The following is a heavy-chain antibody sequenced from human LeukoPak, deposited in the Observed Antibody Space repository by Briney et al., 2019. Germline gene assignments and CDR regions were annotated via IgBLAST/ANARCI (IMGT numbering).Heavy chain of an antibody. J-gene: IGHJ4*02. CDR1: AFTFSSHW. D-gene: IGHD5-12*01. CDR2: ISTDGSGT. CDR3: ARIYSGYDFFDY. V-gene: IGHV3-74*01. Sequence: PGGSLRLSCAVSAFTFSSHWMHWVRQAPGEGLVWVSSISTDGSGTRHADPVKGRFTISRDNAKNTLYLQMNSLRAEDTAVYYCARIYSGYDFFDYWGQGTLVTVSS.